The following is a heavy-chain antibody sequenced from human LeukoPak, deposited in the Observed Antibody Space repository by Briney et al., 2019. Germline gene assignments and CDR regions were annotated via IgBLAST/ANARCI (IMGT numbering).Heavy chain of an antibody. J-gene: IGHJ6*02. Sequence: GGSLRLSCAASGFTFSDYYMSWIRQAPGKGPEWVSYISSSGSTIYYADSVKGRFTISRDNAKNSLYLQMNSLRAEDTAVYYCARDESIAVVPAAPYYYYGMNVWGQGTTVTVSS. V-gene: IGHV3-11*01. CDR1: GFTFSDYY. CDR3: ARDESIAVVPAAPYYYYGMNV. CDR2: ISSSGSTI. D-gene: IGHD2-2*01.